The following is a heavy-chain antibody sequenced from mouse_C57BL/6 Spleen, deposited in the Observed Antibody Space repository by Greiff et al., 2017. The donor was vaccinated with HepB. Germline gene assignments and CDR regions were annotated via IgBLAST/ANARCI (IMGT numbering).Heavy chain of an antibody. Sequence: QVQLQQSGAELVRPGPSVKMSCKASGYTFTNYWIGWAKQRPGHGLEWIGDIYPGGGYTNYNEKFKGKATLTADKSSSTAYMQFSSLTSEDSAIYYCAREEGGSYFDYWGQGTTLTVSS. CDR1: GYTFTNYW. CDR2: IYPGGGYT. CDR3: AREEGGSYFDY. V-gene: IGHV1-63*01. J-gene: IGHJ2*01.